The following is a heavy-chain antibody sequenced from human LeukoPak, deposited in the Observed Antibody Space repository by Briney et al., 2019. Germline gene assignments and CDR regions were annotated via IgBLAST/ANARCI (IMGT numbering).Heavy chain of an antibody. CDR3: ARGLRGGSSSWYA. CDR2: IYYSGST. CDR1: GGSVSSGSYY. J-gene: IGHJ5*02. V-gene: IGHV4-61*01. D-gene: IGHD6-13*01. Sequence: PSETLSLTCTVSGGSVSSGSYYWSWIRQPPGKGLEWIGYIYYSGSTNYNPSLKSRVTISVDTSKNQFSLKLGSVTAADTAVYYCARGLRGGSSSWYAWGQGTLVTVSS.